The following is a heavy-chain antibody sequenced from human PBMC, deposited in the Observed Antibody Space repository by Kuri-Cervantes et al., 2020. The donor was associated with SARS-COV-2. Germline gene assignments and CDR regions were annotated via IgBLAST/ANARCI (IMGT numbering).Heavy chain of an antibody. CDR1: GFTFSDYA. J-gene: IGHJ5*02. CDR2: ISFDASQK. CDR3: AKDGCNSVGCYPSWFDP. Sequence: GGSLRPSCRASGFTFSDYAIHWVRRAPGKGLEWLAVISFDASQKYFKESVKGRFSTSRDNSKNEVYLQMNSLRAEETAVYHCAKDGCNSVGCYPSWFDPWGQGTLVTVSS. D-gene: IGHD2/OR15-2a*01. V-gene: IGHV3-30*18.